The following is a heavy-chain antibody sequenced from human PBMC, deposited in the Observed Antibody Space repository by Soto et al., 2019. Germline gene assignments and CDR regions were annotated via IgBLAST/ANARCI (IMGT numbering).Heavy chain of an antibody. D-gene: IGHD3-10*01. V-gene: IGHV3-66*01. J-gene: IGHJ3*02. Sequence: VGSHRHSSTASGLNVISNYMSWVRQATGKGLEWVSVIYSGGSTYYADSVKGRFTISRDNSKNTLYLQMNSLRAEDTAVYYCARDSLTMVRGVTYDAFDIWGQGTMVTVSS. CDR2: IYSGGST. CDR3: ARDSLTMVRGVTYDAFDI. CDR1: GLNVISNY.